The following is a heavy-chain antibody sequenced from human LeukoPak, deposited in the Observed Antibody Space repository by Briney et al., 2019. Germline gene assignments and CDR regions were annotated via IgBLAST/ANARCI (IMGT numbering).Heavy chain of an antibody. CDR2: IYHSGST. V-gene: IGHV4-59*12. Sequence: PSETLSLTCTVSGGSISSYYWSWIRQPPGKGLEWIGYIYHSGSTYYNPSLKSRVTISVDRSKNQFSLKLSSVTVADTAVYYCARDGLRLVSVIWGQGTVVTVSS. J-gene: IGHJ3*02. CDR1: GGSISSYY. CDR3: ARDGLRLVSVI. D-gene: IGHD3-16*01.